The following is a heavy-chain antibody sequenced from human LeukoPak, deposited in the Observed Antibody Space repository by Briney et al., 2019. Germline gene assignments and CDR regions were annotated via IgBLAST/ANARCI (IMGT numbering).Heavy chain of an antibody. CDR1: GFTFDDYA. Sequence: PGGSLRLSCAASGFTFDDYAMHWVRQAPGKGLEWVSGISWNSGSIGYADSVKGRFTISRDNAKNSLYLQMNSLRAEDTALYYCAKDPTPLIYDISFPPLFDPWGQGTLVTVSS. V-gene: IGHV3-9*01. J-gene: IGHJ5*02. D-gene: IGHD3-9*01. CDR2: ISWNSGSI. CDR3: AKDPTPLIYDISFPPLFDP.